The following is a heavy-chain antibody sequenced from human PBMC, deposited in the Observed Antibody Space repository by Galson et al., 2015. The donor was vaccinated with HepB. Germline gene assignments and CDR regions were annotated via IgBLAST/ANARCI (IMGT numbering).Heavy chain of an antibody. CDR3: ARRISLVRGIITKPDYYYGMDV. Sequence: SLIIACAASGFTFRSYWMNWVRQAPGKGLEWVAHINQDGSSKYYVDSVKGRFTISRDNAKDSVYLQLDSLRAEDTAVYYCARRISLVRGIITKPDYYYGMDVWGQGTTVTVAS. V-gene: IGHV3-7*03. D-gene: IGHD3-10*01. CDR1: GFTFRSYW. CDR2: INQDGSSK. J-gene: IGHJ6*02.